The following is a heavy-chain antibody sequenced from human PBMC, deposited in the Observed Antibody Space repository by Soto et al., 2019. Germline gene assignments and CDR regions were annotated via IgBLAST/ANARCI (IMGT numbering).Heavy chain of an antibody. Sequence: EVQLVESGGGLVQPGGSLRLSCEASGVTFRNYDMHWVRQGTGKGLEWVSGISAAGDPDYADSVEGRFTISRENAQNSFFLQMNSLRVGYTAVYYCARTERDFYGLDVWGQGTTVIVSS. V-gene: IGHV3-13*05. CDR1: GVTFRNYD. J-gene: IGHJ6*02. CDR3: ARTERDFYGLDV. CDR2: ISAAGDP.